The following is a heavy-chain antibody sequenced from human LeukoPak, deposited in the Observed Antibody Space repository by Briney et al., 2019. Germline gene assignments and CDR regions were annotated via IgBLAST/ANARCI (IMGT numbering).Heavy chain of an antibody. J-gene: IGHJ3*02. V-gene: IGHV3-53*01. CDR1: GLTVSSDF. CDR2: IYSNGKT. D-gene: IGHD6-19*01. CDR3: ARRGLYSGGWPRYDAFDI. Sequence: GGSLRLSCAASGLTVSSDFMSWVRQAPGKGLQWVSDIYSNGKTYHADSVKGRFTISRDNSKNTLFLQMNSLTAEDTAVYFCARRGLYSGGWPRYDAFDIWGQGAMVIVSS.